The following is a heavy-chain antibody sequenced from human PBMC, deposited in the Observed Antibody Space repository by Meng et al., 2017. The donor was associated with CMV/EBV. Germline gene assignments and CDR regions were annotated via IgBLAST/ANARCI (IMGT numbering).Heavy chain of an antibody. CDR3: AGSSSSYYYYGMDV. CDR1: GFTVSSNY. J-gene: IGHJ6*02. V-gene: IGHV3-53*01. Sequence: GESLKISCAAPGFTVSSNYMSWVRQAPGKGLEWVSVIYSGGSTYYADSVKGRFTISRDNSKNTLYLQMNSLRAEDTAVYYCAGSSSSYYYYGMDVWGQGTTVTVSS. CDR2: IYSGGST. D-gene: IGHD6-6*01.